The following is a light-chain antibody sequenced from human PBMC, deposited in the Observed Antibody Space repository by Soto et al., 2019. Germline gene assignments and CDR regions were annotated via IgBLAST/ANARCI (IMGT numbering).Light chain of an antibody. V-gene: IGKV1-5*03. CDR2: KPS. CDR1: QSISPW. J-gene: IGKJ1*01. Sequence: DIQITQFPSPLSAFVSYISTITGRAIQSISPWLAWYRQKPGKAPKLLIYKPSSLNSGVPLRFSGSGSGTEFTLTISSLQPDDFATYYCQQYNTYPWTFGQGTKVEIK. CDR3: QQYNTYPWT.